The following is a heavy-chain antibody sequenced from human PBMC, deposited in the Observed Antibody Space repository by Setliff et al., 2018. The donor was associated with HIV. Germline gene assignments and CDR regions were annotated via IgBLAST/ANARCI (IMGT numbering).Heavy chain of an antibody. Sequence: AASVMVSCKASGYIFTDYYMHWVRQAPGQELGWMGRINPNSGGTNYAQKFQGRVTMTRDTSISTAYTELSSLRSEDTAVYYCARDDHYYDSGSFYSDWYFDLWGRGTLVTVSS. CDR3: ARDDHYYDSGSFYSDWYFDL. V-gene: IGHV1-2*06. CDR2: INPNSGGT. J-gene: IGHJ2*01. CDR1: GYIFTDYY. D-gene: IGHD3-10*01.